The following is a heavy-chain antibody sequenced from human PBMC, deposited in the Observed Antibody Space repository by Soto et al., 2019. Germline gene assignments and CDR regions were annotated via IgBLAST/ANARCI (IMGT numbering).Heavy chain of an antibody. V-gene: IGHV1-2*02. D-gene: IGHD3-16*02. CDR3: ARERYQALSDGMDV. CDR2: LNPKSGGT. Sequence: ASVKVSCKASGFTFSDYYMHWVREAPGQGLEWMGWLNPKSGGTTYAQKFQGRLTLSRDTSINTAYMELSRLSIDDTALYYCARERYQALSDGMDVWGQGTTVTVSS. CDR1: GFTFSDYY. J-gene: IGHJ6*02.